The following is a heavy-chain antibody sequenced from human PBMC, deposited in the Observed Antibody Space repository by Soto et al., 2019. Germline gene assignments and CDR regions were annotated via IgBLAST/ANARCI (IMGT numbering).Heavy chain of an antibody. CDR2: IYYSGST. CDR1: GGSISSGGYY. D-gene: IGHD4-17*01. Sequence: TSETLSLTCTVSGGSISSGGYYWSWIRQHPGKGLEWIGYIYYSGSTYYNPSLKSRVTISVDRSKNQFSLKLSSVTAADTAVYYCARGYYGDYEDYWGQGTLVTVSS. V-gene: IGHV4-31*03. J-gene: IGHJ4*02. CDR3: ARGYYGDYEDY.